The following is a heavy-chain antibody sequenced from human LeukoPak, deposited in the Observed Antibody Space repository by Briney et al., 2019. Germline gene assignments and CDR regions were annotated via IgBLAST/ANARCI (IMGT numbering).Heavy chain of an antibody. V-gene: IGHV3-53*01. CDR2: IYSGGST. J-gene: IGHJ6*03. D-gene: IGHD2-8*01. CDR3: ARVSCTRLNYYYYYMDV. CDR1: GFTVSSNY. Sequence: GGSLRLSCAASGFTVSSNYMSWVRQAPGKGLEWVSVIYSGGSTYYADSVKGRFTTTRDNSKNTLYLQMNSLRAENTAVYYCARVSCTRLNYYYYYMDVWGKGTTVTVSS.